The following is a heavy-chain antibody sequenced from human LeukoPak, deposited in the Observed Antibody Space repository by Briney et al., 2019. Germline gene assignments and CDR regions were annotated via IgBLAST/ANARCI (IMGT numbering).Heavy chain of an antibody. D-gene: IGHD3-3*01. Sequence: GGSLRLSCAASGFTFGSYAMSWVRQAPGKGLEWVSTISGRGGSPYYADSVKGRFTISRDNSKNTLYLQMNSLRAEDTAVYYCAKSPTEWLLTYFDYWGQGTLVTVSS. V-gene: IGHV3-23*01. CDR2: ISGRGGSP. CDR3: AKSPTEWLLTYFDY. CDR1: GFTFGSYA. J-gene: IGHJ4*02.